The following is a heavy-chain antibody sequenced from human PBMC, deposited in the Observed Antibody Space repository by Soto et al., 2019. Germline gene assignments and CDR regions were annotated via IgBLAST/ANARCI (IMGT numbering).Heavy chain of an antibody. Sequence: SETLSLTCTVSGDSLTNGRYYWSWIRQHPGKGLEWIGYIHYSGSTYYNPSLKSRVTISVDMSENQFSLKLSSVTAADTAVYYCARVRGYDSSCIDPWGQGTLVTVSS. CDR3: ARVRGYDSSCIDP. V-gene: IGHV4-31*03. D-gene: IGHD3-22*01. CDR1: GDSLTNGRYY. CDR2: IHYSGST. J-gene: IGHJ5*02.